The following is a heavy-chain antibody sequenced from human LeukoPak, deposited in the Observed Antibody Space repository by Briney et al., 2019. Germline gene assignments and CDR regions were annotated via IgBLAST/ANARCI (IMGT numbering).Heavy chain of an antibody. D-gene: IGHD2-21*01. CDR1: GGSISSYY. CDR2: IYYSGST. CDR3: AREHIDGMDV. Sequence: SETLSLTCTVSGGSISSYYWGWIRQPPGKGLEWIGYIYYSGSTNYNPSLKSRVTISADTSKNQFSLKLSSVTAADTAVYYCAREHIDGMDVWGQGTTVTVSS. J-gene: IGHJ6*02. V-gene: IGHV4-59*01.